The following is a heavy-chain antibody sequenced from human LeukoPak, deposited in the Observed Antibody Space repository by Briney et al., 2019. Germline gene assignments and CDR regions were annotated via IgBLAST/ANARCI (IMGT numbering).Heavy chain of an antibody. J-gene: IGHJ6*02. CDR1: GFTISSYS. Sequence: GGSLRLSCAASGFTISSYSMNWVRQAPGKGLEWVSSISRSSSYIYYADSVKGRFTISRDNAKNSLYLQMNSLRAEDTAVYYCARDGTDYYDSSGYYLVQYYYYYYGMDVWGQGTTVTVSS. CDR2: ISRSSSYI. D-gene: IGHD3-22*01. CDR3: ARDGTDYYDSSGYYLVQYYYYYYGMDV. V-gene: IGHV3-21*01.